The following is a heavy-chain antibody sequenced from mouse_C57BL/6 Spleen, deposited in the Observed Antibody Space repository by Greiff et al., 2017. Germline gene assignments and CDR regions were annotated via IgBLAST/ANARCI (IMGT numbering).Heavy chain of an antibody. Sequence: EVQLQESGPVLVKPGASVKMSCKASGYTFTDYYMNWVKQSHGKSLEWIGVINPYNGGTSYNQKFKGKATLTVDKSSSTAYMELNSLTSEDSAVYYCASGEAWFAYWGQGTLVTVSA. CDR2: INPYNGGT. CDR3: ASGEAWFAY. CDR1: GYTFTDYY. J-gene: IGHJ3*01. V-gene: IGHV1-19*01.